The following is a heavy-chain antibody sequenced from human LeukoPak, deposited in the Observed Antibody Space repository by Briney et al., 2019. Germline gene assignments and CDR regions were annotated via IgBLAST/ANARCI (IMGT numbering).Heavy chain of an antibody. V-gene: IGHV3-53*01. Sequence: AGGSLRLSCAASGLTVGSNYMTWVRQAPGKGLGWVSVIYSAGDTYYTDSVKGRFTISRDNSQNTVYLQMNSLRAEDTAAYYCARDLNAQSRAFDIWGRGTMVTVSS. CDR2: IYSAGDT. J-gene: IGHJ3*02. CDR1: GLTVGSNY. CDR3: ARDLNAQSRAFDI. D-gene: IGHD1-1*01.